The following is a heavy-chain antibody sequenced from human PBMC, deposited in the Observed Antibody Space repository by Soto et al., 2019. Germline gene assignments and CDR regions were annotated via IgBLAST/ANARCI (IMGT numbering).Heavy chain of an antibody. J-gene: IGHJ4*02. CDR3: AKHCGTPAPDDY. Sequence: EVHLLESGGGLVQPGGSLTLSCAGSGFAFHTYDMTWVRQAPGKGLEWVSMISNRGSPYYSGSVRGRFTISRDNSNSILYLQMNSLRADDTAIYFCAKHCGTPAPDDYWGQGTLVTVSS. CDR2: ISNRGSP. CDR1: GFAFHTYD. D-gene: IGHD2-21*01. V-gene: IGHV3-23*01.